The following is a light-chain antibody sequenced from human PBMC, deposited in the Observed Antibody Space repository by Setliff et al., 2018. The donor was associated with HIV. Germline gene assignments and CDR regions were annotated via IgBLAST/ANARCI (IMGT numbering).Light chain of an antibody. CDR2: DNN. CDR3: AAWDATLNGFV. J-gene: IGLJ1*01. V-gene: IGLV1-44*01. CDR1: SSNIGTNA. Sequence: KRVTISCSGSSSNIGTNAVNWYQQLPGTAPKVLIYDNNQRPSGVPDRVSGSKSGTSASLAISGLQSDDEADYYCAAWDATLNGFVFGTGTRSPS.